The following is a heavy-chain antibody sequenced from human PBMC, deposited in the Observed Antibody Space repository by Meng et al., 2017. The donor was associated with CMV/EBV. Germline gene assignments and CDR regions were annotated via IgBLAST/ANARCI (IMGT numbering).Heavy chain of an antibody. V-gene: IGHV3-11*04. CDR3: ARDGVDSSAPPNYYGMDV. CDR1: GFTFSDYY. J-gene: IGHJ6*02. Sequence: GGSLRLSCAASGFTFSDYYMSWNRQAPGKGLEWVSYISSSGSTIYYADSVKGRFTISRDNAKNSLYLQMNSLRAEDTAVYYCARDGVDSSAPPNYYGMDVWGQGTTVTVSS. D-gene: IGHD6-25*01. CDR2: ISSSGSTI.